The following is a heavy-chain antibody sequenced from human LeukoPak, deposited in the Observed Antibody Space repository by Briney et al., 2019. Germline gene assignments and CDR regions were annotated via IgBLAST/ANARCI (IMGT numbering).Heavy chain of an antibody. CDR2: IYHSGST. CDR1: GGSISSSNR. J-gene: IGHJ4*02. Sequence: PSETLSLTCAVSGGSISSSNRWSWVRQPPGKGLEWIGEIYHSGSTNYNPSLKSRVTISVDKSKNQFSLKLSSVTAADTAVYYCARTPRYCSSTSCYGDYWGQGTVVTVSS. V-gene: IGHV4-4*02. D-gene: IGHD2-2*01. CDR3: ARTPRYCSSTSCYGDY.